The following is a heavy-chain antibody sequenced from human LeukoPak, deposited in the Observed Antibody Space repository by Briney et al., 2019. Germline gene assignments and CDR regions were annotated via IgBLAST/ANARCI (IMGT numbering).Heavy chain of an antibody. CDR3: ARAITMVRVYYMDV. J-gene: IGHJ6*03. D-gene: IGHD3-10*01. Sequence: ASVKVSCKASGYTFTGHYMHWVRQAPGQGLEGMGWINPNSGGTNYAQKFQGRVTMTRDTSISTAYMELSRLRSDDTAVYYCARAITMVRVYYMDVWGKGTTVTVSS. V-gene: IGHV1-2*02. CDR1: GYTFTGHY. CDR2: INPNSGGT.